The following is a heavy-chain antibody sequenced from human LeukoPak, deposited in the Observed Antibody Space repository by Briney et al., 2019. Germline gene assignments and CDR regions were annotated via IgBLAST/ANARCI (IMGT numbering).Heavy chain of an antibody. V-gene: IGHV1-69*05. CDR1: GGTFSSYA. Sequence: ASVKVSCKASGGTFSSYAISWVRQAPGQGLEWMGGIIPIFGTANYAQKFQGRVTMTTDTSTSTAYMELRSLRSDDTAVYYCAIMIVVVINPGDFDYWGQGTLVTVSS. CDR3: AIMIVVVINPGDFDY. CDR2: IIPIFGTA. D-gene: IGHD3-22*01. J-gene: IGHJ4*02.